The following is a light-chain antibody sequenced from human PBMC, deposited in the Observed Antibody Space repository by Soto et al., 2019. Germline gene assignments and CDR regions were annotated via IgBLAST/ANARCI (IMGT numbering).Light chain of an antibody. J-gene: IGKJ2*01. Sequence: DIQMTQSPSTLSASVGDRVTITCRASHSISSWLAWYQQKPGKAPKLLIYKASNLESGVPSRFSGSGSGTEFTLTISSLQPDDFATYYCQQYNSYLMYTFGQGTKLEIK. CDR3: QQYNSYLMYT. CDR1: HSISSW. CDR2: KAS. V-gene: IGKV1-5*03.